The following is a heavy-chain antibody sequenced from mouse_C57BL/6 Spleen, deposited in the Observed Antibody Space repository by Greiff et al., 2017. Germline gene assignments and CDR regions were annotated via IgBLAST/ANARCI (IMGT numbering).Heavy chain of an antibody. CDR2: IDPENGDT. CDR3: TTYYYGSTLFAY. J-gene: IGHJ3*01. D-gene: IGHD1-1*01. V-gene: IGHV14-4*01. Sequence: EVHLVESGAELVRPGASVKLSCTASGFNIKDDYMHWVKQRPEQGLEWIGWIDPENGDTEYASKFQGKATITADPSSNTAYLQLSSLTSEDTAVYYCTTYYYGSTLFAYWGQGTLVTVSA. CDR1: GFNIKDDY.